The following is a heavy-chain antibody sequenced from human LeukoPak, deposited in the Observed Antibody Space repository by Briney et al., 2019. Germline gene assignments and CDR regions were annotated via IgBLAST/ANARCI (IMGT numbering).Heavy chain of an antibody. D-gene: IGHD4-17*01. CDR1: GFTFSSYG. CDR3: ARVTATGGAFDI. J-gene: IGHJ3*02. V-gene: IGHV3-30*02. CDR2: IRYDGNNK. Sequence: GGSLRLSCAASGFTFSSYGMHWVRQAPGKGLEWVAFIRYDGNNKYYADSVKGRFTISRDNSKNTLYLQMNSLRAEDTAVYYCARVTATGGAFDIWGQGTMVTVSS.